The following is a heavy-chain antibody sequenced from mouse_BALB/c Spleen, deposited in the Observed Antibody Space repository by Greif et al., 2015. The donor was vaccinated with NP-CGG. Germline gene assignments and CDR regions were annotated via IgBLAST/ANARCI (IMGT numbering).Heavy chain of an antibody. V-gene: IGHV14-3*02. Sequence: VQLQQSGAELVKPGASVKLSCTASGFNIKDTYMHWVKQRPEQGLEWIGRIDPANGNTKYDPKFQGKATITADTSSNTAYLQLSSLTSEDTAVYYCARVRYGYAMDYWGQGTSVTVSS. CDR3: ARVRYGYAMDY. CDR2: IDPANGNT. D-gene: IGHD2-12*01. J-gene: IGHJ4*01. CDR1: GFNIKDTY.